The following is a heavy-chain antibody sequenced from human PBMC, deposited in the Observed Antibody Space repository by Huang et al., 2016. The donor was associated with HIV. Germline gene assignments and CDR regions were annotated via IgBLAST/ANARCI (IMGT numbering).Heavy chain of an antibody. D-gene: IGHD6-13*01. V-gene: IGHV3-30*02. J-gene: IGHJ3*01. CDR2: ILYDGNND. CDR1: GFPFSAYG. Sequence: QVWLVESGGGVVQPGASLTLSCSASGFPFSAYGMDWVRQAPGKGLEWVSFILYDGNNDYLIGSVEGRFTISRDNSNNTLYLRMNSLRPEDTAVYYCVKERGSRRARSSFDFWGQGTSVIVSS. CDR3: VKERGSRRARSSFDF.